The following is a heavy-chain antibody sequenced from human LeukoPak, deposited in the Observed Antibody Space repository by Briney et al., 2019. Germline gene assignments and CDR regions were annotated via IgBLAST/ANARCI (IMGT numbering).Heavy chain of an antibody. J-gene: IGHJ4*02. Sequence: GGSLRLSCAASGFTFSNAWMSWVRQAPGKGLEWVGRIKSKTDGGTTDYAAPVKGRFTISRDDSKSTLYLQMNSLKTEDTAVYYCTTYHIVVMTKPFDYWGQGTLVTVSS. CDR2: IKSKTDGGTT. D-gene: IGHD2-21*02. CDR3: TTYHIVVMTKPFDY. CDR1: GFTFSNAW. V-gene: IGHV3-15*01.